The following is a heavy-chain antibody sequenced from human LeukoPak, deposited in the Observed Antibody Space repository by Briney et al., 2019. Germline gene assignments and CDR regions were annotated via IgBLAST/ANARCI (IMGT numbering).Heavy chain of an antibody. CDR3: ARDRGIDSSGFLFDY. V-gene: IGHV3-30-3*01. CDR1: GFTFSSYA. D-gene: IGHD3-22*01. Sequence: PGGSLRLSCAASGFTFSSYAMHWVRQAPGKGLEWVAVISYDGSNKYYADSVKGRFTISRDNSKNTLYLQMNSLRTEDTAVYYCARDRGIDSSGFLFDYWGQGTLVTVSS. CDR2: ISYDGSNK. J-gene: IGHJ4*02.